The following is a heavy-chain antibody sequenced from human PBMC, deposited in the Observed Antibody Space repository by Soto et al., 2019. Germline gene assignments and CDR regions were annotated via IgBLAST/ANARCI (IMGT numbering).Heavy chain of an antibody. J-gene: IGHJ4*02. Sequence: VSVNGACNPSGSAFTNYDMICVRHYTGQGRELMGWMNRNSGNTGYARKFQGRVSMTRNTSISTAYIELSSLRSEDSAVYYCARWGQTPSSGPNFEYWGQGTLVTVSS. D-gene: IGHD3-16*01. V-gene: IGHV1-8*01. CDR1: GSAFTNYD. CDR2: MNRNSGNT. CDR3: ARWGQTPSSGPNFEY.